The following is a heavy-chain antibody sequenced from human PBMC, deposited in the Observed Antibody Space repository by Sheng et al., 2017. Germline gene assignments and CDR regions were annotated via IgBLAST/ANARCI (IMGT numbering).Heavy chain of an antibody. J-gene: IGHJ5*02. CDR3: ARGRWLRPHWFDP. D-gene: IGHD5-12*01. V-gene: IGHV4-34*01. CDR1: GGSFSGYY. Sequence: QVQLQQWGAGLLKPSETLSLTCAVYGGSFSGYYWSWIRQPPGKGLEWIGEINHSGSTNYNPSLKSRVTISVDTSKNQFSLKLSSVTAADTAVYYCARGRWLRPHWFDPWGQGTLVTVSS. CDR2: INHSGST.